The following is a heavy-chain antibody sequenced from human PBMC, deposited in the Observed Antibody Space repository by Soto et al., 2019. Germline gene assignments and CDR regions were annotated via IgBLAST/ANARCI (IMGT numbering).Heavy chain of an antibody. Sequence: XSVKVSCKASGYTFNTHGITWVRQAPGQGLEWMGWISGYSGNTNYEQKFLGRASMTRDTSTNTAYMELRSLRSDDTAVYYCARGGQCTSNSCYRDFYRGMDVWGQGTTVTVSS. V-gene: IGHV1-18*04. CDR2: ISGYSGNT. J-gene: IGHJ6*02. CDR1: GYTFNTHG. D-gene: IGHD2-2*01. CDR3: ARGGQCTSNSCYRDFYRGMDV.